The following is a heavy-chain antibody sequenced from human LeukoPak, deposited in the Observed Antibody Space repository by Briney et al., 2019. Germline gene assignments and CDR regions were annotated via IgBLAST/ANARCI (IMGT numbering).Heavy chain of an antibody. CDR2: IGGSGGST. D-gene: IGHD3-9*01. Sequence: GGSLRLSCAASGFTFSSYAMSWVRQAPGKGLEWVSAIGGSGGSTYYADSVKGRFTISRDNSKNTLYLQMNSLRAEDTAVYYCAKDPDDILTGYWDYWGQGTLVTVSS. J-gene: IGHJ4*02. CDR3: AKDPDDILTGYWDY. V-gene: IGHV3-23*01. CDR1: GFTFSSYA.